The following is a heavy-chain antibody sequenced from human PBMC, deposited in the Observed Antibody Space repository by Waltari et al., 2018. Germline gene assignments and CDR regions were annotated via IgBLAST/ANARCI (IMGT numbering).Heavy chain of an antibody. CDR1: GFTFSSYS. J-gene: IGHJ4*02. CDR2: ISSSSSTI. CDR3: ARGGIAARRAFDY. Sequence: EVQLVESGGGLVQPGGSLRLSCAASGFTFSSYSMNWVRQAPGKVLEWVSYISSSSSTIYYADSVKGRFTISRDNAKNSLYLQMNSLRAEDTAVYYCARGGIAARRAFDYWGQGTLVTVSS. V-gene: IGHV3-48*01. D-gene: IGHD6-6*01.